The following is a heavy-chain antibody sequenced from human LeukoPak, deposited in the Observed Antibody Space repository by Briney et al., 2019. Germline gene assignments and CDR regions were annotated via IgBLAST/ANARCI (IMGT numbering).Heavy chain of an antibody. J-gene: IGHJ6*04. D-gene: IGHD5-18*01. V-gene: IGHV3-7*03. CDR1: GFTFSSYW. CDR2: IKQDGSEK. CDR3: ARVGYSYYYYGMDV. Sequence: GGSLRLSCAASGFTFSSYWMSWVRQAPEKGLEWVANIKQDGSEKYYVDSVKGRFTISRDNAKNSLYLQMNSLRAEDTAVYYCARVGYSYYYYGMDVWGKGTTVTVSS.